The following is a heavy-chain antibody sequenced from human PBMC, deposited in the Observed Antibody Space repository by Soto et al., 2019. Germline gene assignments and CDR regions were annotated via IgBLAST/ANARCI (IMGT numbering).Heavy chain of an antibody. CDR3: TRGDY. J-gene: IGHJ4*02. CDR2: ISYSGST. CDR1: GDSMTTVGYY. V-gene: IGHV4-31*03. Sequence: QVQLQESGPGLVKPSQTLSLTCTVSGDSMTTVGYYWTWIRQHPGQGLEWIGFISYSGSTYYSSSLKGRVAISADTSKNQASQKLNSVTAADTAVYYCTRGDYWGQGTLVTVSS.